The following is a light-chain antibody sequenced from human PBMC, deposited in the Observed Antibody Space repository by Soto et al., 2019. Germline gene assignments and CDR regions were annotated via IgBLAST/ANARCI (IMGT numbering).Light chain of an antibody. J-gene: IGKJ5*01. V-gene: IGKV1-39*01. CDR3: QQSYSAPIT. Sequence: DIQMTQSPSSLSASVGDRVIITCRASQSISNYLNWYQQKPGKAPKLLIFAASSLQSGVPSRFSGSGSGTNFTLTISSLQPEDFAAYYCQQSYSAPITLGQGTRLEI. CDR1: QSISNY. CDR2: AAS.